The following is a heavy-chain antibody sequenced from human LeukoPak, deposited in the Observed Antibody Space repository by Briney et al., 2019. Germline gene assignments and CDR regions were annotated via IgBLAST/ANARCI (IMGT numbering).Heavy chain of an antibody. CDR2: IIPIFGTA. Sequence: ASVKVSCKASGGTFRNYAISWVRQAPGQGLEWMGGIIPIFGTANYAQKLQGRVTITADESTSTAYMELSSLRSEDTAVYYCARTYRLDRVAAELDYWGQGTLVTVSS. J-gene: IGHJ4*02. CDR1: GGTFRNYA. D-gene: IGHD6-19*01. CDR3: ARTYRLDRVAAELDY. V-gene: IGHV1-69*13.